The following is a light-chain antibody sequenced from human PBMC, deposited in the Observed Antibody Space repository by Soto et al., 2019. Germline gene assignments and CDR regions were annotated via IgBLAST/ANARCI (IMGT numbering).Light chain of an antibody. CDR1: QSVSSY. CDR3: QQRSNWPP. J-gene: IGKJ5*01. Sequence: EIVLTQAAATLSLSPRERATLSCRASQSVSSYLAWYQQKPGQAPRLLIYDASNRATGIPARFSGSGSGTDFTLTISSLEPEDFAVYYCQQRSNWPPLGQGTRLEIK. V-gene: IGKV3-11*01. CDR2: DAS.